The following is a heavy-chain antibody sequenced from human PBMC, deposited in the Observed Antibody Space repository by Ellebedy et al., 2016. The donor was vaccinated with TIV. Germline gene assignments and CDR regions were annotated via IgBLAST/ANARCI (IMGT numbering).Heavy chain of an antibody. Sequence: GESLKISCAASGFTFSSYGMHWVRQAPGKGLEWVAVISYDGSNKYYADSVKGRFTISRDNSKNTLYLQMNSLRAEDTAVYYCAKDGSSTGYYFDCWGLGTLVTVSS. CDR2: ISYDGSNK. CDR3: AKDGSSTGYYFDC. D-gene: IGHD6-6*01. V-gene: IGHV3-30*18. CDR1: GFTFSSYG. J-gene: IGHJ4*02.